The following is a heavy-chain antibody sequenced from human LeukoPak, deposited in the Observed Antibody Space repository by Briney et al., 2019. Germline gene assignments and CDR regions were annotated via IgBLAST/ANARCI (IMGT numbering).Heavy chain of an antibody. Sequence: PSETLSLTCTVSGGSISSYYWSWIRQSPGKGLEWIGYIYYSGSTNYNPSLKSRVTISVDTSKNQFSLKLSSVTAADTAVYYCARVGGGDNYYYYYYYMDVWGKGTTVTVSS. V-gene: IGHV4-59*01. CDR1: GGSISSYY. D-gene: IGHD5-24*01. CDR3: ARVGGGDNYYYYYYYMDV. J-gene: IGHJ6*03. CDR2: IYYSGST.